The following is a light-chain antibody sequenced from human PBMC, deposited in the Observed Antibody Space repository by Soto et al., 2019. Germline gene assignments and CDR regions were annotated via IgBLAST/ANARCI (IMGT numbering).Light chain of an antibody. J-gene: IGLJ1*01. CDR1: SSNIGGNS. CDR2: DDN. V-gene: IGLV1-51*01. Sequence: VLTQPPSVSAAPGQKVTISCSGSSSNIGGNSVSWYQQLPGTAPKLLIYDDNKRPSGIPDRFSGSKSGTSATLGITGFKTGDEADYYCGSWDSSLSAYVFGTGTKVTVL. CDR3: GSWDSSLSAYV.